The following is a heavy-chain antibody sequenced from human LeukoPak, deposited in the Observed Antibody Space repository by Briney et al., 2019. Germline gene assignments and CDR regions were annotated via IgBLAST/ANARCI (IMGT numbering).Heavy chain of an antibody. CDR3: ARDKVGAYGPVDY. J-gene: IGHJ4*02. Sequence: GASVKLSCKASGGTFSSYAISWVRQAPGQGLEWMGWISAYNGNTNYAQKLQGRVTMTTDTSTSTAYMELRSLRSDDTAVYYCARDKVGAYGPVDYWGQGTLVTVSS. D-gene: IGHD1-26*01. V-gene: IGHV1-18*01. CDR1: GGTFSSYA. CDR2: ISAYNGNT.